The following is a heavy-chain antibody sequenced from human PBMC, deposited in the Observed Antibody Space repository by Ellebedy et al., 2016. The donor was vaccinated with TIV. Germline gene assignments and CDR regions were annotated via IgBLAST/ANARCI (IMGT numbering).Heavy chain of an antibody. J-gene: IGHJ5*02. CDR1: GGSISSSSYY. D-gene: IGHD4-17*01. CDR2: IYYSGST. Sequence: SETLSLTXTVSGGSISSSSYYWGWIRQPPGKGLEWIGSIYYSGSTYYNPSLKSRVTISVDTSKNQFSLKLSSVTAADTAVYYCARHWVILSYGDYIEASWFDPWGQGTLVTVSS. V-gene: IGHV4-39*01. CDR3: ARHWVILSYGDYIEASWFDP.